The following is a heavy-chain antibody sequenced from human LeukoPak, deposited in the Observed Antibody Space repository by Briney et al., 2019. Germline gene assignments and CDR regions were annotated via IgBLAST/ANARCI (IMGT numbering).Heavy chain of an antibody. J-gene: IGHJ4*02. V-gene: IGHV3-74*01. CDR2: INSDGSST. CDR1: GFTFSSYW. CDR3: AREDDGSWYGRLFDY. Sequence: RGSLRLSCAASGFTFSSYWMHWVRQAPGKGLVWVSRINSDGSSTSYADSVKGRFTISRDNAKNTLYLQMNSLRAEDTAVYYCAREDDGSWYGRLFDYWGQGTLVTVSS. D-gene: IGHD6-13*01.